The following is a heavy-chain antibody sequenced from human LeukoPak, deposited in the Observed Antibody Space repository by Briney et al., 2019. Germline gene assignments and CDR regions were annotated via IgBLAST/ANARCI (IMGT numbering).Heavy chain of an antibody. CDR2: IYYSGST. CDR3: ARHGDYYDSSGELSDY. J-gene: IGHJ4*02. D-gene: IGHD3-22*01. CDR1: GGSISSSSYY. Sequence: SETLSLTCTVSGGSISSSSYYWGWIRQPPGKGLEWIGSIYYSGSTYYNPSLKSRVTISVDTSKNQFSLKLSSVTAADTAVYYCARHGDYYDSSGELSDYWGQGTLVTVSS. V-gene: IGHV4-39*01.